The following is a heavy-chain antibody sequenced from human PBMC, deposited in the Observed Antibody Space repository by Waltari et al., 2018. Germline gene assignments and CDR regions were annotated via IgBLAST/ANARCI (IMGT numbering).Heavy chain of an antibody. J-gene: IGHJ2*01. CDR1: GGSISSYY. CDR2: IYYSGST. CDR3: ARGGTVRRDWYFDL. D-gene: IGHD3-16*01. Sequence: QVQLQESGPGLVKPSETLSLTCTVSGGSISSYYWRWIRQPPGKGLEWIGYIYYSGSTNYNPALKSRCTISGDTSKNQFSLKLSAVTAADTAVYYCARGGTVRRDWYFDLWGRGTLVTVSS. V-gene: IGHV4-59*01.